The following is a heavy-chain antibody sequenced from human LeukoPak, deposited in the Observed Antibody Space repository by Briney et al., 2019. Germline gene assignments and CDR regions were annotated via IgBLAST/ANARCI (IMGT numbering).Heavy chain of an antibody. V-gene: IGHV4-38-2*02. CDR3: ARGSSWYGYYYYYMDV. Sequence: MSSETLSLTCTVSGYSISSGYYWGWIRQPPGKGLEWIGSIYHSGSTYYNPSLKSRVTISVDTSKNQFSLKLSSVTAADTAVYYCARGSSWYGYYYYYMDVWGKGTTVTVSS. CDR2: IYHSGST. D-gene: IGHD6-13*01. CDR1: GYSISSGYY. J-gene: IGHJ6*03.